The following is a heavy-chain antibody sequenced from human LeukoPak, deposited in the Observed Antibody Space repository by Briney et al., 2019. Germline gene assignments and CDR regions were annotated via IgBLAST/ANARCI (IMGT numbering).Heavy chain of an antibody. CDR3: ARVGRGDHTWGRYSFDY. Sequence: TSETLSLTCTVSGDSIRSYQWSWFRQPPGKGLEWIGYISYSGGTAYSPSLRSRVTISVDTSKSQFSLKLSSVTAADTAVYYCARVGRGDHTWGRYSFDYWGQGILVTVSS. D-gene: IGHD3-16*01. CDR2: ISYSGGT. J-gene: IGHJ4*02. CDR1: GDSIRSYQ. V-gene: IGHV4-59*01.